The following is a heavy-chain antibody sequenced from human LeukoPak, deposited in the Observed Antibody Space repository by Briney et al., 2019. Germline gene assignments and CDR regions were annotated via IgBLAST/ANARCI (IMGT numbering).Heavy chain of an antibody. V-gene: IGHV4-59*01. CDR1: GGSISSYY. D-gene: IGHD2-2*01. Sequence: SETLSLTCTVSGGSISSYYWSWIRRPPGKGLEWIGYIYYSGSTNYNPSLKSRVTISVDTSKNQFPLKLSSVTAADTAVYYCAREGATEYCSSTSCYGDWYFDLWGRGTLVTVSS. CDR2: IYYSGST. CDR3: AREGATEYCSSTSCYGDWYFDL. J-gene: IGHJ2*01.